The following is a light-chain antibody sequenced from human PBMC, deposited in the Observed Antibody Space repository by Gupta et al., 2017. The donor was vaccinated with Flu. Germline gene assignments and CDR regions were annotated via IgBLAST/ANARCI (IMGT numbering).Light chain of an antibody. CDR1: SSNIGSNY. V-gene: IGLV1-47*01. CDR3: ATWDDSLSGYV. CDR2: RNI. J-gene: IGLJ1*01. Sequence: QSVLTPPPSASGTPGQGVTISCSGSSSNIGSNYVFWYQHLPGAAPKLLIYRNIQRPSGVPDRVSGSKSGASASLAISGLRSEDEADYYCATWDDSLSGYVFGTGTKVTVL.